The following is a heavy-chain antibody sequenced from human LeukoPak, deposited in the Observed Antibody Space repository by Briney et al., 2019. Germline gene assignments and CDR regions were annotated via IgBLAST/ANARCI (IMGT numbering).Heavy chain of an antibody. J-gene: IGHJ6*02. CDR2: INSGSSTM. D-gene: IGHD3-10*01. Sequence: PGGSLRLSCAASGFTFISYSMTWVRQAPGKGLEWVSYINSGSSTMYYADSVKGRFTISRDNGKTSLYLQMNSLRDEDTAVYYCARVISVVRGGGLSYYYAMDVWGQGTTVTVSS. V-gene: IGHV3-48*02. CDR3: ARVISVVRGGGLSYYYAMDV. CDR1: GFTFISYS.